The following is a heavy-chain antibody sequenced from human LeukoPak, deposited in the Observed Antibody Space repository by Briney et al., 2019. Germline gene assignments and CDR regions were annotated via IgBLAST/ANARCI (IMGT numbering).Heavy chain of an antibody. D-gene: IGHD3-3*01. CDR2: INHRGST. Sequence: SETLSLTCAVYGGSFSGYYWSWIRQPPGKGLEWIGEINHRGSTNYNPSLKSRVTISVDTSKNQFSLKLSSVTAADTAVYYCARGQVDFWSGYHDYWGQGTLVTVSS. CDR3: ARGQVDFWSGYHDY. V-gene: IGHV4-34*01. J-gene: IGHJ4*02. CDR1: GGSFSGYY.